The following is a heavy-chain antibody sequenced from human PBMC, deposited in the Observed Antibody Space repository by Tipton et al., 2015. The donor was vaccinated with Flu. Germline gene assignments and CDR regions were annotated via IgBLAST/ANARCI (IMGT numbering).Heavy chain of an antibody. Sequence: SLRLSCAASGFTFSSYWMSWVRQAPGKGLEWVANIKQDGSEKYYVDSVKGRFTISRDNAKNSLYLQMNSLRPEDTALYFCAKDVRDSSSLDYYFYYGMGVWGQGTPVTVSS. V-gene: IGHV3-7*01. J-gene: IGHJ6*02. CDR1: GFTFSSYW. CDR3: AKDVRDSSSLDYYFYYGMGV. D-gene: IGHD3-22*01. CDR2: IKQDGSEK.